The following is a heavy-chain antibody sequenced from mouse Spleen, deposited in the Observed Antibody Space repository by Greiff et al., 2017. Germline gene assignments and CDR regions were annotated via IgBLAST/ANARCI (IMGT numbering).Heavy chain of an antibody. CDR2: ISSGGGST. D-gene: IGHD4-1*01. J-gene: IGHJ2*01. CDR1: GFTFSSYY. V-gene: IGHV5-12-1*01. Sequence: EVQLVESGGGLVKLGGSLKLSCAASGFTFSSYYMSWVRQTPEKRLEWVATISSGGGSTYYPDSVKGRFTISRDNAKNTLYLQMSSLNSEDTAVYYCARDGLGRYFDYWGQGTTLTVSS. CDR3: ARDGLGRYFDY.